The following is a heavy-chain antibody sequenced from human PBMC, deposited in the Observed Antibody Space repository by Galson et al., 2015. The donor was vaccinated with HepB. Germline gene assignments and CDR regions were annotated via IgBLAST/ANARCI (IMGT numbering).Heavy chain of an antibody. Sequence: SLRLSCAASGFTFSNYAIHWVRQAPGKGLEWVAVISYDGGNKYYADSVKGRFTISRDNSKNTLYLQMNSLRAEDTAVYYCARDSRTYFDFWNGYRSNAFDIWGQGAMVTVSS. CDR1: GFTFSNYA. J-gene: IGHJ3*02. V-gene: IGHV3-30-3*01. CDR3: ARDSRTYFDFWNGYRSNAFDI. D-gene: IGHD3-3*01. CDR2: ISYDGGNK.